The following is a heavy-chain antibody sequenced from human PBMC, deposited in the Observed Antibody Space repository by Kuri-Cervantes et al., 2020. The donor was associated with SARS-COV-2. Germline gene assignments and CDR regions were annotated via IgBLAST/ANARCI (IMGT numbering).Heavy chain of an antibody. CDR3: ARHPMVPYYDFWSGYSGAGFDY. D-gene: IGHD3-3*01. J-gene: IGHJ4*02. Sequence: SQTLSLTCAVFGGSFSAYYWSWIRQPPGKGLEWIGYIYYSGSTNYNPSLKSRVTISVDTSKNQFSLKLSSVTAADTAVYYCARHPMVPYYDFWSGYSGAGFDYWGQGTLVTVSS. V-gene: IGHV4-59*08. CDR2: IYYSGST. CDR1: GGSFSAYY.